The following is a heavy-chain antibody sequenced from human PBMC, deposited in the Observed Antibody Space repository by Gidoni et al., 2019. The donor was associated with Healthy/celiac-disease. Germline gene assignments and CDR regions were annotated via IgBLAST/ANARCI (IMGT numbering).Heavy chain of an antibody. CDR1: GYSISSGYY. D-gene: IGHD2-2*01. CDR2: IYHSGST. CDR3: ARDRVGGPYYMDV. V-gene: IGHV4-38-2*02. J-gene: IGHJ6*03. Sequence: QVQLQESGPGLVKPSETLSLTCTVSGYSISSGYYWGWIRQPPGKGLEWIGSIYHSGSTYYNPSLKSRVTISVDTSKNQFSLKLSSVTAADTAVYYCARDRVGGPYYMDVWGKGTTVTVSS.